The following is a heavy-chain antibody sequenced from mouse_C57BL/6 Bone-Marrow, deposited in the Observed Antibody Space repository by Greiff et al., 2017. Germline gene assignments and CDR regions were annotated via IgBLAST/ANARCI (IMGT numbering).Heavy chain of an antibody. V-gene: IGHV10-3*01. CDR2: IRSKSSNYAT. D-gene: IGHD2-4*01. CDR1: GFTFNTSA. J-gene: IGHJ4*01. CDR3: VRSIYDYDEGYAMDY. Sequence: EVQLVESGGGLVQPKGSLKLSCAASGFTFNTSAMHWVRQAPGTGLEWVARIRSKSSNYATYYADSVKDRCTISRDDSQSMLYLQMNNLITEDTAMYYCVRSIYDYDEGYAMDYWGQGTSVTVSS.